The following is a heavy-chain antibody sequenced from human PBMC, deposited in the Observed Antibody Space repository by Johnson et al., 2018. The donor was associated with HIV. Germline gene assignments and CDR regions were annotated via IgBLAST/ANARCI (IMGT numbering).Heavy chain of an antibody. Sequence: QVQLVESGGGVVQPGRSLRLSCVVSGFTFSSYGMHWVSQAPGKGLEWVAFIRYDGSNKYYADSVKGRFTISRDNSKNTLYLQMNSLRAEDTAVYYCAKDKDAFDIWGQGTMVTVSS. CDR2: IRYDGSNK. CDR1: GFTFSSYG. V-gene: IGHV3-30*02. J-gene: IGHJ3*02. CDR3: AKDKDAFDI.